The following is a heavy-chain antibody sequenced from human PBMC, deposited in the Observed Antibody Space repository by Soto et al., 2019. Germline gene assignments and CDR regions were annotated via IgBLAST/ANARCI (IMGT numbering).Heavy chain of an antibody. CDR2: ISGSGGST. V-gene: IGHV3-23*01. Sequence: EVQLLESGGDLVQPGGSLRLSCAASGFTFSSYAMTWVRQAPGKWPERVSAISGSGGSTFYANSVTGRFTIARDNSKNTLHLQMHSLRYEDTAIHYCAKGRGIAVVGTRVDYWGQGTLVTVSS. CDR3: AKGRGIAVVGTRVDY. J-gene: IGHJ4*02. D-gene: IGHD6-19*01. CDR1: GFTFSSYA.